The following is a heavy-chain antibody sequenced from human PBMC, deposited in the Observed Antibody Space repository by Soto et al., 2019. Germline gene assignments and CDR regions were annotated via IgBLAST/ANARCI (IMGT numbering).Heavy chain of an antibody. Sequence: PSETLSLTCTVSGGSISIGGYYWSWIRQHPGKGLEWIGYIYYSGTTYYNPSLKSRVTISVDTSKNQFSLKLSSVSAADTALYYCARCSLVVVPAPGFDPWGRGTLVTVS. J-gene: IGHJ5*02. CDR3: ARCSLVVVPAPGFDP. CDR1: GGSISIGGYY. V-gene: IGHV4-31*03. CDR2: IYYSGTT. D-gene: IGHD2-2*01.